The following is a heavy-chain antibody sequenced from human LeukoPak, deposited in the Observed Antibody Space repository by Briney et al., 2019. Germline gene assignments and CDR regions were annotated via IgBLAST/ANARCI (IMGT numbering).Heavy chain of an antibody. CDR1: GYSFTSYW. CDR3: ARHGCGGDCGFDY. J-gene: IGHJ4*02. V-gene: IGHV5-10-1*01. Sequence: AGESLKTSCKGSGYSFTSYWVSWGPQIPGKGVEWMWRIDPGDSYTNYSPSFQGHGTISPDKSISTAYLEWSSLKASDNAMYFCARHGCGGDCGFDYWGQGTLVTVSS. D-gene: IGHD2-21*02. CDR2: IDPGDSYT.